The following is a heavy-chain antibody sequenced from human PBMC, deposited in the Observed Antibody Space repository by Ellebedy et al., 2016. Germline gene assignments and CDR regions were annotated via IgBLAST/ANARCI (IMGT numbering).Heavy chain of an antibody. V-gene: IGHV1-18*01. D-gene: IGHD6-19*01. J-gene: IGHJ4*02. CDR3: ASSYAGGWLVQDY. CDR2: ISAYNGNT. CDR1: GYTFTCYG. Sequence: ASVKVSCXASGYTFTCYGISWVRQAPGQGLEWMGWISAYNGNTNYAQKLQGRVTMTTDTSTSTAYMELRSLRSDDTAVYYCASSYAGGWLVQDYWGQGTLVTVSS.